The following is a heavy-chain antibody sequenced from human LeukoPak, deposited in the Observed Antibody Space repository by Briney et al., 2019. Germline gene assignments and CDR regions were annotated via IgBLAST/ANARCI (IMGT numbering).Heavy chain of an antibody. CDR2: IYTSGST. Sequence: SETLSLTCTVSGGSISSGSYYWSWIRQPAGKGLEWIGRIYTSGSTNYNPSLKSRVTISVDTSKNQFSLKLSSVTAADTAVYYCARCRVGTVAVPFDYWGQGTLVTVSS. V-gene: IGHV4-61*02. J-gene: IGHJ4*02. CDR1: GGSISSGSYY. D-gene: IGHD6-19*01. CDR3: ARCRVGTVAVPFDY.